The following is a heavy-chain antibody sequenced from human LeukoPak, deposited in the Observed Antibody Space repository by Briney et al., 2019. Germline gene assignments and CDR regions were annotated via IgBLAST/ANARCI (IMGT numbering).Heavy chain of an antibody. CDR2: ICSSSSCI. J-gene: IGHJ6*03. D-gene: IGHD6-6*01. CDR3: ARHVRTVARPDHYYYYIDV. V-gene: IGHV3-21*01. CDR1: GFTFSSYS. Sequence: PGGSLRLSCAASGFTFSSYSMNWVRQAPGKGRAWVSSICSSSSCIYYAHSVKGRFTISRDNAEYSLYLQMNSLRAEDTAVYYCARHVRTVARPDHYYYYIDVWGEGTSVTVSS.